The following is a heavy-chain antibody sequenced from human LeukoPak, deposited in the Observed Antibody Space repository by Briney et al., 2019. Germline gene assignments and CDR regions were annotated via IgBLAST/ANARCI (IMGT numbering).Heavy chain of an antibody. D-gene: IGHD3-22*01. CDR3: FYYYDSSGYYSDY. J-gene: IGHJ4*02. V-gene: IGHV4-34*01. Sequence: SETLSLTCAVYGGSFSGYYWSWIRQPPGKGLEWIGEINHSGSTNYNPSLKSRVTISVDTSKNQFYLKLSSVTAADTAVYYCFYYYDSSGYYSDYWGQGTLVTVSS. CDR2: INHSGST. CDR1: GGSFSGYY.